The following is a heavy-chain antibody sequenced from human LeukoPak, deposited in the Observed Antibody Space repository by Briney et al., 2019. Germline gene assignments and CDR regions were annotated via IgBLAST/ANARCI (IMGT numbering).Heavy chain of an antibody. D-gene: IGHD2-21*01. CDR1: GYSISSGYY. J-gene: IGHJ4*02. V-gene: IGHV4-38-2*02. Sequence: SETLSLTCAVSGYSISSGYYWGWIRQPPGKGLEWIGSIYHSGSTYYNPSLKSRVTISVDTSKNQFSLKLSSVTAADTAVYYCARENIVVVAKRSFDYWGQGTLVTVSS. CDR2: IYHSGST. CDR3: ARENIVVVAKRSFDY.